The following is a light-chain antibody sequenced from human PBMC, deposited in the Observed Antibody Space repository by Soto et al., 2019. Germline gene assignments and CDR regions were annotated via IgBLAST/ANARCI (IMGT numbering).Light chain of an antibody. CDR2: STS. V-gene: IGKV3-20*01. J-gene: IGKJ1*01. Sequence: ETVLTQSPGTLSLSPGERATLSCRASQSVNGNYLAWYQQKPGQAPRLLIYSTSSRATGIPDRFSGSGSGTDFTLTISRLEPEDFAVYYCQQCGSLPGTFGQGTKVEIK. CDR1: QSVNGNY. CDR3: QQCGSLPGT.